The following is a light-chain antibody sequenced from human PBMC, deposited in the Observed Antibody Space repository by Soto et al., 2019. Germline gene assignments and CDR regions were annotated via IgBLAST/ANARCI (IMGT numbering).Light chain of an antibody. CDR3: HQYGSSAWT. CDR1: QSVSSSY. V-gene: IGKV3-20*01. J-gene: IGKJ1*01. Sequence: EIVLTQSPGTLSLSPGERATLSCRASQSVSSSYLTWYQQKPGQAPRLLIYGASSRATGIPDRFSGSGSGTDFTLTINRLEPEDCAVYYCHQYGSSAWTFGQGTKLEIK. CDR2: GAS.